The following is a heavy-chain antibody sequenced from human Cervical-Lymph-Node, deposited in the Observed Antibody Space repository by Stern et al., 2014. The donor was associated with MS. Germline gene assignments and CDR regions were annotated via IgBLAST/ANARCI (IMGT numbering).Heavy chain of an antibody. J-gene: IGHJ4*02. Sequence: EMQLVESGGGLVQPGGSLRLSCTASGFTFSDHYIDWVRQAPGKGLEWVGRTSNKADRYPTEYATSVKDRFTISTHESKNSVYLQMNNLKIDDTAVYYCARLPLNWGQGTLVTVSS. V-gene: IGHV3-72*01. CDR1: GFTFSDHY. CDR2: TSNKADRYPT. CDR3: ARLPLN.